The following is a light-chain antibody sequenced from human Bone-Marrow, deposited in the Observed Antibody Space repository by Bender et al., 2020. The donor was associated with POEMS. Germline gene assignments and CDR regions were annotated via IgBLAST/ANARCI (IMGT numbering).Light chain of an antibody. CDR2: EVS. CDR3: NSYSSRVHVV. Sequence: QSALTQPASVSGSPGQSITISCIGTRSDVGSYNFVSWYQHHPGKVPKLIIYEVSYRPSGVSSRFAGSKSGNTASLTIFGLQPEDEADYYCNSYSSRVHVVFGGGTKVTVL. J-gene: IGLJ2*01. CDR1: RSDVGSYNF. V-gene: IGLV2-14*01.